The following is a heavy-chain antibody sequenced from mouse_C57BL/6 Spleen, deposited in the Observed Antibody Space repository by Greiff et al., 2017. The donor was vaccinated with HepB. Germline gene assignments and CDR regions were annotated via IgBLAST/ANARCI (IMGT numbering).Heavy chain of an antibody. CDR2: ISSGSSTI. J-gene: IGHJ4*01. CDR3: ARNRGSSYARDY. D-gene: IGHD1-1*01. V-gene: IGHV5-17*01. Sequence: EVKLQESGGGLVKPGGSLKLSCAASGFTFSDYGMHWVRQAPEKGLEWVAYISSGSSTIYYADTVKGRFTISRDNAKNTLFLQMTSLRSEDTAMYYCARNRGSSYARDYWGQGTSVTVSS. CDR1: GFTFSDYG.